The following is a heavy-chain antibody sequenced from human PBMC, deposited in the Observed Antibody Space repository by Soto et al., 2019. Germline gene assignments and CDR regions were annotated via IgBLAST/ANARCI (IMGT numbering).Heavy chain of an antibody. D-gene: IGHD3-22*01. CDR3: AKDQSYSSGYYLDY. CDR2: ISYEGINK. J-gene: IGHJ4*01. Sequence: PGGSLRLSCAASGFTFSRYGMHWVRQAPGKGLEWVALISYEGINKFYADSVKGRFTISRDNSKNTLYLQMNSLRAEDTAVYYCAKDQSYSSGYYLDYLGHGSLVTVSS. V-gene: IGHV3-30*18. CDR1: GFTFSRYG.